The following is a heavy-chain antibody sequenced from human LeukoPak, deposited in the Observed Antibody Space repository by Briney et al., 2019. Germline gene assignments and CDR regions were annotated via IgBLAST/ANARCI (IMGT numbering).Heavy chain of an antibody. Sequence: ASVKVSCKTSGYSLSNSYMHWVRQAPGQGLEWMGVLNPGSGSTSYAQKFQHRVTMTTDMSTSTVYMELSSLRFEDTDVYYCAKDVTLGSWYGWFDPWGQGTLVIVSS. CDR3: AKDVTLGSWYGWFDP. CDR1: GYSLSNSY. J-gene: IGHJ5*02. CDR2: LNPGSGST. D-gene: IGHD6-13*01. V-gene: IGHV1-46*01.